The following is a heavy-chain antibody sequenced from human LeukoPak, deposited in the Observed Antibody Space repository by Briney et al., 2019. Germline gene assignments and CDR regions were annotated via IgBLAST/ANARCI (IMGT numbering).Heavy chain of an antibody. Sequence: GGSLRLSCSASGFTFSSYGMHWVRQAPGNGLEWVAVISNDGGNRHYADSVKGRLTISRDNSKNTLYLQMNSLRAEDTAVYYCARDSSGYYAYWGQGTLVTVSS. J-gene: IGHJ4*02. D-gene: IGHD3-22*01. CDR3: ARDSSGYYAY. V-gene: IGHV3-30*03. CDR2: ISNDGGNR. CDR1: GFTFSSYG.